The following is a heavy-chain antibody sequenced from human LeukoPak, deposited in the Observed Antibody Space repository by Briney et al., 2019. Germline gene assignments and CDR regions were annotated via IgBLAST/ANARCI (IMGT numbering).Heavy chain of an antibody. CDR2: ISSSSSYI. Sequence: GGSLRLSCAASGFTFSSYSMNWVRQAPGKGLEWVSSISSSSSYIYYADSVKGRFTISRDNSENTLYLQMISLRAEDTAVYYCARWAGFGLPFDYWGQGTLVTVSS. V-gene: IGHV3-21*01. CDR1: GFTFSSYS. J-gene: IGHJ4*02. D-gene: IGHD5-18*01. CDR3: ARWAGFGLPFDY.